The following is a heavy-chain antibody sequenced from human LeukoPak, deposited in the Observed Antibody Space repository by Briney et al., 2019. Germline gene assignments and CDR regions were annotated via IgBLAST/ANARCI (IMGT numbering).Heavy chain of an antibody. CDR2: IHYSEST. D-gene: IGHD1-1*01. CDR3: ARHAKYIYFYP. Sequence: PSQTLSLTCPVSGGSVISDTYYWGWIRQPPGKGLEWIGSIHYSESTYYTPSLKTRITMSVDTSKNQFSLKLRSVTAAGTAVYFCARHAKYIYFYPWGQGTLVTASS. V-gene: IGHV4-39*01. J-gene: IGHJ5*02. CDR1: GGSVISDTYY.